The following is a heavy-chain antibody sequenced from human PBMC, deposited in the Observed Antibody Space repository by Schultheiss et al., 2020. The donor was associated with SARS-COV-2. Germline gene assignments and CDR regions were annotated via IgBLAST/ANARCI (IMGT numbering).Heavy chain of an antibody. CDR1: GGSISSGGYY. V-gene: IGHV4-39*01. CDR3: ARHVVQGYDFWSGYFDPEQNWFDP. D-gene: IGHD3-3*01. J-gene: IGHJ5*02. CDR2: VHHSGST. Sequence: SETLSLTCTVSGGSISSGGYYWSWIRQPPGKGLEWIGEVHHSGSTNYNPSLESRVTISRDKPKNQFSLKLSSVTAADTAVYYCARHVVQGYDFWSGYFDPEQNWFDPWGQGTLVTVSS.